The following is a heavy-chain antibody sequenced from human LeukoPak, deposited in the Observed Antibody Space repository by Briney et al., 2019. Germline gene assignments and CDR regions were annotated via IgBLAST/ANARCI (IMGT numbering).Heavy chain of an antibody. V-gene: IGHV1-46*01. CDR1: GYTFTSYY. J-gene: IGHJ5*02. CDR2: INPSGGST. CDR3: ARMNYGSGSYYFWFDP. D-gene: IGHD3-10*01. Sequence: GASVKVSCKASGYTFTSYYMHWVRQAPGQGLEWMGIINPSGGSTSYAQKFQGRVTMTRDTSTSTVYMELSSLRSEDTAVYYCARMNYGSGSYYFWFDPWGQGTLVTVSS.